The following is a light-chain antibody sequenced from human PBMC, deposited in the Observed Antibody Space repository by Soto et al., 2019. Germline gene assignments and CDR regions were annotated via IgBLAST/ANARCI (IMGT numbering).Light chain of an antibody. Sequence: QSVLTQPPSVSGAPGQRVTISCTGSSSNIGAGYDVHWYQQLPGTDPKLLIYGNSNRPSGVPDRFSGSKSGTSASLAITGLQAEDWADYYCQSYDSSLSGHVVFGGGTKHTVL. CDR2: GNS. CDR3: QSYDSSLSGHVV. J-gene: IGLJ2*01. CDR1: SSNIGAGYD. V-gene: IGLV1-40*01.